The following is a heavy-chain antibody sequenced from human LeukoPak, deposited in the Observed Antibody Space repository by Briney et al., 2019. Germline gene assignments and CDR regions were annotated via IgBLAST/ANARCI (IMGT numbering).Heavy chain of an antibody. V-gene: IGHV3-23*01. J-gene: IGHJ6*02. CDR1: GFTFSSYA. CDR2: ISGSGGST. D-gene: IGHD3-22*01. CDR3: AKVIYDSSGYYLLLDYYGMDV. Sequence: GGSLRLSCAASGFTFSSYAMSWVRQAPGKGLEWVSAISGSGGSTYYADSVKGRFTISRDNSKNTLFLQMNSLGAEDTAVYYCAKVIYDSSGYYLLLDYYGMDVWGQGTTVTVSS.